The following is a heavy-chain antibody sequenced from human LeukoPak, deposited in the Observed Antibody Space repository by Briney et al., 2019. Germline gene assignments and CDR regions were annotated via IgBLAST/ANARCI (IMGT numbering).Heavy chain of an antibody. CDR3: ARGRESSKLTSGFQSFDWLSDSFDL. J-gene: IGHJ3*01. V-gene: IGHV1-8*01. Sequence: ASVKVSCKTSGYSFTNYDINWVRQATGQGLEWMGWISPNSGKTGCAQKFQGRVTMTKNTSMSTAYMELSSLTSEDTAVYYCARGRESSKLTSGFQSFDWLSDSFDLWGQGTIVTVSS. CDR2: ISPNSGKT. D-gene: IGHD3-9*01. CDR1: GYSFTNYD.